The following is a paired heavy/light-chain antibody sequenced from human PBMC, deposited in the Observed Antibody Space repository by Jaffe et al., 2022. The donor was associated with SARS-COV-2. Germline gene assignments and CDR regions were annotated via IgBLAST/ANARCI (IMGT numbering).Light chain of an antibody. Sequence: DIQVTQSPSSLSASVGDRVTITCRASQSIGSHLNWYQHKPGRAPKLLIYAASNLQSGVPSRFSGSGSGTDFTLTISSLEPEDFATYFCQPSYITPYAFGQGTKLEIK. CDR1: QSIGSH. V-gene: IGKV1-39*01. J-gene: IGKJ2*01. CDR2: AAS. CDR3: QPSYITPYA.
Heavy chain of an antibody. V-gene: IGHV6-1*01. D-gene: IGHD6-19*01. CDR3: SREGSAGKLDL. CDR2: TYYRSKWFN. CDR1: GDSVSRNNAA. Sequence: QVQLQQSGPGLVKPSQTLSLTCAISGDSVSRNNAAWNWIRQSPSRGLEWLGRTYYRSKWFNDYAVSAKTRITINPDTSKNQFSLQLHSVTPEDTAVYYCSREGSAGKLDLWGQGTLVTVSS. J-gene: IGHJ5*02.